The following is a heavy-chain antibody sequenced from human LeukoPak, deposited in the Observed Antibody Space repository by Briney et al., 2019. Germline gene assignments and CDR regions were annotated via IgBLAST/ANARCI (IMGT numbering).Heavy chain of an antibody. CDR2: IKQDGSEK. D-gene: IGHD1-7*01. J-gene: IGHJ6*03. Sequence: QPGGSLRLSCAASGFTFSSYWMSWVRQAPGKGLEWVANIKQDGSEKYYVDSVKGRFTISRDNAKNSLYLQMNSLRAEDTAVYYCARSRFNWNYYYYYYYMDVWGKGTTVTVSS. CDR3: ARSRFNWNYYYYYYYMDV. V-gene: IGHV3-7*01. CDR1: GFTFSSYW.